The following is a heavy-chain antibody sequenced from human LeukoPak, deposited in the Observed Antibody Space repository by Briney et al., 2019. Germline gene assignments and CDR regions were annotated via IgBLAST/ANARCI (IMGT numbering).Heavy chain of an antibody. CDR3: AKVLTDIVVVPAAITHGVGYFDY. CDR2: ISGSGGST. D-gene: IGHD2-2*01. CDR1: GFTFSSYA. J-gene: IGHJ4*02. V-gene: IGHV3-23*01. Sequence: GGSLRLSCAASGFTFSSYAMSWVRQAPGKGLEWVSAISGSGGSTYYADSVKGRFTISRDNSKNTLYLQMNSLRAEDTAVYYCAKVLTDIVVVPAAITHGVGYFDYWGQGTLVTVSS.